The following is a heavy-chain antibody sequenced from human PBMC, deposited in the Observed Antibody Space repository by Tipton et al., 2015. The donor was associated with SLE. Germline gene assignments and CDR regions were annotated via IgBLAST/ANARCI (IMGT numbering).Heavy chain of an antibody. D-gene: IGHD1-26*01. CDR1: GGSISSYY. Sequence: TLSLTCTVSGGSISSYYWSWIRQPPRKGLEWIGYIYYSGSTNYNPSLKSRVTISVDTSKNQFSLKLSSVTAADTAVYYCARVGWRVVGATDYYYYMDVWGKGTTVTVSS. CDR2: IYYSGST. V-gene: IGHV4-59*01. CDR3: ARVGWRVVGATDYYYYMDV. J-gene: IGHJ6*03.